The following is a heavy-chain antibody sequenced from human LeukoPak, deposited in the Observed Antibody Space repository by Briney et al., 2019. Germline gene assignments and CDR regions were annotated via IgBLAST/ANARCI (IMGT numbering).Heavy chain of an antibody. CDR1: GGTFSSYA. Sequence: SVKVSCKASGGTFSSYAISWVRQAPGQGLEWMGGIIPIFGTANYAQKFQGRVTITADESTSTAYMELSSLRSEDTAVYYCARDSGPLDVAYCGGDCYSVGFFDYWGQGTLVTDSS. D-gene: IGHD2-21*01. J-gene: IGHJ4*02. V-gene: IGHV1-69*13. CDR3: ARDSGPLDVAYCGGDCYSVGFFDY. CDR2: IIPIFGTA.